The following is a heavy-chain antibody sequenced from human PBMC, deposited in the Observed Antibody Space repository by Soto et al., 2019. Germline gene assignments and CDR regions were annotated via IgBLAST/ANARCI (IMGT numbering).Heavy chain of an antibody. CDR2: ISSGGSST. V-gene: IGHV3-74*01. J-gene: IGHJ4*02. CDR1: GFTLSSYA. Sequence: GGSLRLSCAASGFTLSSYAMSWVRQAPGKGLVWVSRISSGGSSTSYADSVKGRFTISRDNAKNTLYLQMNSLRAEDTAVYYCASSLLTPFDYWGQGTLVTVSS. D-gene: IGHD7-27*01. CDR3: ASSLLTPFDY.